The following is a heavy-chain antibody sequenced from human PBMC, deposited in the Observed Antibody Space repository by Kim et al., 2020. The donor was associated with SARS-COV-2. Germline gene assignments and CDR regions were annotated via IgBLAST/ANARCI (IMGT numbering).Heavy chain of an antibody. D-gene: IGHD2-15*01. Sequence: GGSLRLSCAASGLIMSSYWMQWVRQAPGKGLVWVSRINTDGSSTSYADSVKGRFTISRDSAKSTLYLQMNSLRADDTAVNYCECRFFGLPSSTFDYWGQG. J-gene: IGHJ4*02. V-gene: IGHV3-74*01. CDR3: ECRFFGLPSSTFDY. CDR1: GLIMSSYW. CDR2: INTDGSST.